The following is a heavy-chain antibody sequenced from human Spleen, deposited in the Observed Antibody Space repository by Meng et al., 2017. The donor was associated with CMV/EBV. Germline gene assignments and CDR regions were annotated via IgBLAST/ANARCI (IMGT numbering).Heavy chain of an antibody. Sequence: GESLKISCAASGFTFTTYAMTWVRQAPGKGLEWVSSISSSGGETYFADSVKDRFTISRDNSKNVLYLQMNSLRAEDTAIYYCAKVYPLHFGSRSSSFDYWGQGTLVTVSS. J-gene: IGHJ4*02. CDR2: ISSSGGET. V-gene: IGHV3-23*01. CDR1: GFTFTTYA. D-gene: IGHD3-10*01. CDR3: AKVYPLHFGSRSSSFDY.